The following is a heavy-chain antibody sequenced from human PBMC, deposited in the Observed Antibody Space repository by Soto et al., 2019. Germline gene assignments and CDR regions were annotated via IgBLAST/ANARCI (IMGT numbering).Heavy chain of an antibody. Sequence: EVQLLESGGGLVQPGGSLRLSCAASGFTFSSYAMSWVRQAPGKGLEWVSAISGSGGSTYYADSVKGRFTISRDNSKNTLYLQMNSLRAEDTAVYYCAKDLRPGYDFWSGYYSPYYYYGMDVWGQGTTVTVSS. D-gene: IGHD3-3*01. CDR1: GFTFSSYA. CDR2: ISGSGGST. V-gene: IGHV3-23*01. CDR3: AKDLRPGYDFWSGYYSPYYYYGMDV. J-gene: IGHJ6*02.